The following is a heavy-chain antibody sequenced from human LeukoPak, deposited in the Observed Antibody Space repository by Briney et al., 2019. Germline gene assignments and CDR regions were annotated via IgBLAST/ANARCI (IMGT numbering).Heavy chain of an antibody. V-gene: IGHV4-4*02. CDR2: IYHSGST. D-gene: IGHD3-10*01. CDR3: ARSALDTSGSYDAPQPFEY. CDR1: GGSISSSNW. J-gene: IGHJ4*02. Sequence: PSETLSLTCAVSGGSISSSNWWSWVRPPPGKGLEWIGEIYHSGSTNYNPSLKSRVTISVDKSENQFSLKRSSVTAADTAVYFCARSALDTSGSYDAPQPFEYWGQGTLVIVSS.